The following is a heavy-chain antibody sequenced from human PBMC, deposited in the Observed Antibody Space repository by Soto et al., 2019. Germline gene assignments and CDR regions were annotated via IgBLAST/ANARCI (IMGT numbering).Heavy chain of an antibody. D-gene: IGHD4-4*01. J-gene: IGHJ6*02. Sequence: QVQLQESGPGLVTPSGTLSLSCAVSGGSITNPKWWTWVRQAPGKGLGWIGEISRSEGSNYNPSLKGRVALSIETSNNQFSLRLSSVTAADTAVYYCATQTISYTWDVWGQGTTVTVS. V-gene: IGHV4-4*02. CDR2: ISRSEGS. CDR3: ATQTISYTWDV. CDR1: GGSITNPKW.